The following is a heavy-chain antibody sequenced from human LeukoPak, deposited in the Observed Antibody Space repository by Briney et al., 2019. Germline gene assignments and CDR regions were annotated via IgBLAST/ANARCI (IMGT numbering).Heavy chain of an antibody. J-gene: IGHJ4*02. Sequence: SETLSLTCTVSGGSISSYYWSWIRQPPGKGLEWIGYIYYSGSTNYNPSLKSRVTISVDTSKNQFSLKLSSVSAADTAVYYCARHGQYCSGGSCYDIDDYWGQGTLVTVSS. CDR2: IYYSGST. V-gene: IGHV4-59*08. D-gene: IGHD2-15*01. CDR3: ARHGQYCSGGSCYDIDDY. CDR1: GGSISSYY.